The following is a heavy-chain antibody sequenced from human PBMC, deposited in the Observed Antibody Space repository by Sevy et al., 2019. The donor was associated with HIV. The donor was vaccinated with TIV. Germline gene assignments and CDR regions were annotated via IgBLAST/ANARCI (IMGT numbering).Heavy chain of an antibody. CDR1: GGSFSGYY. D-gene: IGHD5-12*01. V-gene: IGHV4-34*01. CDR2: INHSGST. Sequence: SETLSLTCAVYGGSFSGYYWSWIRQPPGKGLEWIGEINHSGSTNYNPSLQSRVTISVDTSKNQLSLKLSSVTAADTAVYYCARGQPHVDIVATSYYGMDVWGQGTTVTVSS. J-gene: IGHJ6*02. CDR3: ARGQPHVDIVATSYYGMDV.